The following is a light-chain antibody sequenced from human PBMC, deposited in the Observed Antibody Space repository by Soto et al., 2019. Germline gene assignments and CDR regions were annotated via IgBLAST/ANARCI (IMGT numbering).Light chain of an antibody. CDR3: SSYAGSNIVV. Sequence: ALTQPPSASGSPGQSVTISCTGTSSDVGGYNYVSWYQQHPGKAPKLMIYEVSKRPSGVPDRFSGSKSGNTASLTVSGLQAEDEADYYCSSYAGSNIVVFGGGTKLTVL. J-gene: IGLJ2*01. CDR1: SSDVGGYNY. V-gene: IGLV2-8*01. CDR2: EVS.